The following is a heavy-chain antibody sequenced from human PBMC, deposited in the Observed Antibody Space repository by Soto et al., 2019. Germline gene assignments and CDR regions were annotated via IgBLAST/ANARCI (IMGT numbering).Heavy chain of an antibody. CDR2: ISAYNGNT. CDR1: GYTFTSYG. V-gene: IGHV1-18*01. Sequence: GASVKVSCKASGYTFTSYGISWVRQAPGQGLEWMGWISAYNGNTNYAQKLQGRVTMTTDTSTSTAYMELRSLRSDDTAVYYCAREMSCSGGSCYVPYYYGMAVWXQGTTVTVSS. J-gene: IGHJ6*02. CDR3: AREMSCSGGSCYVPYYYGMAV. D-gene: IGHD2-15*01.